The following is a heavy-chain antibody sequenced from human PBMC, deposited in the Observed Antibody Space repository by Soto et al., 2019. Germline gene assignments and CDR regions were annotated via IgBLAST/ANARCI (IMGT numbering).Heavy chain of an antibody. D-gene: IGHD1-26*01. V-gene: IGHV3-30*03. Sequence: QVQLVESGGGVVQPGRSLRLSCAASGFTFSSYGMHWVRQAPGKGLEWVAVISYDGSNKYYADSVKGRFTISRDNSKNTLYLQMNGLRAEGTAVYYCAPLRGAEGNFDYWGQGTLVTVSS. J-gene: IGHJ4*02. CDR1: GFTFSSYG. CDR3: APLRGAEGNFDY. CDR2: ISYDGSNK.